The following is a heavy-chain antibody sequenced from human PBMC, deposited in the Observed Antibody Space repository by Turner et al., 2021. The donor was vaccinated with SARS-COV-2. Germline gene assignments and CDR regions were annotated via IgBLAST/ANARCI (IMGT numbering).Heavy chain of an antibody. V-gene: IGHV3-30*18. J-gene: IGHJ4*02. D-gene: IGHD5-18*01. CDR3: AKGASQHFDY. CDR2: ISYDGSNK. Sequence: QVQLVESGGGVVQPGRSLRLSCAASGFTFSSYGMHWVRQAPGKGLEWVAVISYDGSNKYYADSVKGRFTISRDNSKNTLYLQMKSLRAEDTAVYYCAKGASQHFDYWGQGTLVTVSS. CDR1: GFTFSSYG.